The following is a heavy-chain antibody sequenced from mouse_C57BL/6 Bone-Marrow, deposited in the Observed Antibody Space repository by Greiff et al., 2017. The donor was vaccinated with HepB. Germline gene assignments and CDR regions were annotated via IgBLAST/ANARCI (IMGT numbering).Heavy chain of an antibody. J-gene: IGHJ4*01. V-gene: IGHV1-76*01. CDR2: IYPGSGNT. D-gene: IGHD1-1*01. CDR3: ASFITTVVAKGYYAMDY. Sequence: VQLQQSGAELVRPGASVKLSCKASGYTFTDYYINWVKQRPGQGLEWIARIYPGSGNTYYNEKFKGKATLTAEKSSSTAYMQLSSLTSEDSAVYFCASFITTVVAKGYYAMDYWGQGTSVTVSS. CDR1: GYTFTDYY.